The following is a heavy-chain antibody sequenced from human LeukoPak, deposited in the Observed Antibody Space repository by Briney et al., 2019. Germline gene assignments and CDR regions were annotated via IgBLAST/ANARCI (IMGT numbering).Heavy chain of an antibody. D-gene: IGHD3-10*01. V-gene: IGHV4-59*03. CDR2: ISYTGTT. CDR3: ASSGSGSKFDY. Sequence: SETLSLTCNVSGASISNKFWSWIRHPPGKGLEWIGYISYTGTTNYNPSLQSRVTISVDTSKNQLSLRVTSMTAADTAVYYCASSGSGSKFDYWGQGTLVTVSS. CDR1: GASISNKF. J-gene: IGHJ4*02.